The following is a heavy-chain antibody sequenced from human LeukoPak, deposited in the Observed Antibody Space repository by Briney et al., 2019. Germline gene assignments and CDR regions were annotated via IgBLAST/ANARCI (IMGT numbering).Heavy chain of an antibody. CDR1: GYSFTNYW. CDR3: ARPDSSSWHFDY. D-gene: IGHD6-13*01. V-gene: IGHV5-51*01. J-gene: IGHJ4*02. CDR2: IYPDDSDA. Sequence: GESLKISCKASGYSFTNYWIGWVRQMPGKGLEWMGIIYPDDSDARHSPSFQGQVTISADKSISTAYLQWSSLKASDTAMYFCARPDSSSWHFDYWGQGTLVTVSS.